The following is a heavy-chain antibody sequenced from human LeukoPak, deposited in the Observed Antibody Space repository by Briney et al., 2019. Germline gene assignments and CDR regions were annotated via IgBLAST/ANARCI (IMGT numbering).Heavy chain of an antibody. J-gene: IGHJ4*02. CDR3: ARVHCLGYCTNGVWGAFDY. D-gene: IGHD2-8*01. V-gene: IGHV1-69*05. CDR2: IIPIFGTA. Sequence: GASVKVSCKASGGTFSSYAISWVRQAPGQGLEWMGGIIPIFGTANYAQKFQGRVTITTDESTSTAYMELSSLRSEDTAVYYCARVHCLGYCTNGVWGAFDYWGQGTLVTVSS. CDR1: GGTFSSYA.